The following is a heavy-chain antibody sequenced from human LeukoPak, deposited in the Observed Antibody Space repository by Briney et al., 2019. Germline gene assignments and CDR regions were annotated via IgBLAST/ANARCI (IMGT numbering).Heavy chain of an antibody. D-gene: IGHD5-18*01. CDR3: ARTTEGGYTYDYFYYYYMDV. Sequence: SETLSLTCTVSGGSISSYYWSWIRQPPGKGLEWIGYIYYSGSTNYNPSLKSRVTISVDTSKNQFSLKLSSVTAADTAVYYCARTTEGGYTYDYFYYYYMDVWGKGTTVIISS. CDR1: GGSISSYY. CDR2: IYYSGST. V-gene: IGHV4-59*01. J-gene: IGHJ6*03.